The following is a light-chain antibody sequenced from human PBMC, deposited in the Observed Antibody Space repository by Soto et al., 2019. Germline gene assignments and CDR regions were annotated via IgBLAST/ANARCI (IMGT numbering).Light chain of an antibody. CDR2: HVS. CDR1: SSDVGGYNY. CDR3: SSYTSSSTLVV. Sequence: QSVLTQPASVSGSPGQSITISCTGTSSDVGGYNYVSWYQQHPGKAPKLMIYHVSNRPSGVSNRFSGSKSGNTASLTISGLQAEDEADYYGSSYTSSSTLVVFGGGTKLTVL. J-gene: IGLJ2*01. V-gene: IGLV2-14*01.